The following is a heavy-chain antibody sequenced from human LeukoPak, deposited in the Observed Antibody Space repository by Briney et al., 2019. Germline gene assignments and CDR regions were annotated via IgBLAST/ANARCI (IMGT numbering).Heavy chain of an antibody. V-gene: IGHV4-59*08. D-gene: IGHD2-15*01. CDR3: ARRVGYCGGDNCYESDS. CDR2: ISYTGST. J-gene: IGHJ4*02. Sequence: SETLSLTCTVSGGSITSYYWSWIRQPPGKGLEWIGHISYTGSTNYRPPLRSRVTISVDKPKSQFSLELRSVTAADTAVYYCARRVGYCGGDNCYESDSWGQGTLVTVSS. CDR1: GGSITSYY.